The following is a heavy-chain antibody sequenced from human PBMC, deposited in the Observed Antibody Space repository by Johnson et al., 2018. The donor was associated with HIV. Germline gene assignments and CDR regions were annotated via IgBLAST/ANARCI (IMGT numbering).Heavy chain of an antibody. CDR1: GFTFSSYG. V-gene: IGHV3-30*18. Sequence: QMQLVESGGGVVQPGRSLRLSCAASGFTFSSYGMHWVRQAPGKGLEWVAVIRYDGSNKYYADSVKGRFTISRDNSKNTLYLQMNSLRAEDTSVYYCAKDRGLSAFDIWGQGTMVTVSS. D-gene: IGHD3-10*01. CDR3: AKDRGLSAFDI. CDR2: IRYDGSNK. J-gene: IGHJ3*02.